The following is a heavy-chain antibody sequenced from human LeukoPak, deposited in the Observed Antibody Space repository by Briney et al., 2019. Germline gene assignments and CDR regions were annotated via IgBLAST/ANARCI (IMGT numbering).Heavy chain of an antibody. D-gene: IGHD6-19*01. V-gene: IGHV4-4*07. CDR1: GGSMSNYY. J-gene: IGHJ4*02. Sequence: SETLSLTCTVSGGSMSNYYWSWIRQPAGKGLEWIGRVYSRGSINYNPSLKSRVTMSVDTSKNQFSLKISSVTAADTAVYYCARDLAGDLGYWGQGTLVTVSS. CDR2: VYSRGSI. CDR3: ARDLAGDLGY.